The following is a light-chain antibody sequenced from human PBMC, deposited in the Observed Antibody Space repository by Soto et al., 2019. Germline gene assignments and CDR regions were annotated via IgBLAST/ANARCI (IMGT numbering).Light chain of an antibody. CDR1: QSVTSH. J-gene: IGKJ1*01. CDR2: SAS. CDR3: QQYDYWWT. V-gene: IGKV3-15*01. Sequence: EIVMTQSPATLSVSPGGRATLSCRASQSVTSHLAWYQQKPGQVPRLLIYSASARAAGVPARFTGSGSGTDFTLTISSLQPEDFGIYYCQQYDYWWTFGQGTKVDIK.